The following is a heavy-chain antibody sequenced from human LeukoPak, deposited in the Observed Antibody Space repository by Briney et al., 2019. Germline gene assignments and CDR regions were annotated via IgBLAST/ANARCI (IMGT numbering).Heavy chain of an antibody. D-gene: IGHD6-13*01. CDR3: ARGLRSAGMGNHWFDR. CDR1: GGSISSYY. Sequence: TSETLSLTCTVSGGSISSYYLSWIRQPAGKGLEWIGRIYTSGSTNYNPSLKSRVTMSVDTSKNQFSLKLSSVIAADTAVYYCARGLRSAGMGNHWFDRWGQGTLVTVSS. J-gene: IGHJ5*02. V-gene: IGHV4-4*07. CDR2: IYTSGST.